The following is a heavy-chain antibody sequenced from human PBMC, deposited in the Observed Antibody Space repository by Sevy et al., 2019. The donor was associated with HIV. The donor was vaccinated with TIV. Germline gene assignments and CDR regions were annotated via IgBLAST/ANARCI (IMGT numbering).Heavy chain of an antibody. V-gene: IGHV3-7*01. D-gene: IGHD6-19*01. Sequence: GESLKISCVASGFTFSDYWMTWVRQAPGKGLEWVANIKQDGNEKYYMDSAKGRFTISRDNAKNSVYLQVNSLRAEDTAVYYCAREAVAGRSGPWKADYYYAGMDVWGQGTTVTVSS. CDR2: IKQDGNEK. CDR1: GFTFSDYW. CDR3: AREAVAGRSGPWKADYYYAGMDV. J-gene: IGHJ6*02.